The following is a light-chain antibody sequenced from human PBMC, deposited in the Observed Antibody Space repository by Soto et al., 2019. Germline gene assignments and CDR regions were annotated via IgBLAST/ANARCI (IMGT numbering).Light chain of an antibody. CDR3: LQDYTGPWT. CDR1: QGIRND. Sequence: AIQMTQSPSSLSASVGARVTITCRASQGIRNDLGWYQQKPGKAPKLLMYAASSLQSGVPSRFSGSGSGTDFTHTISSLQPEDFATYSCLQDYTGPWTFGQGTKVEIK. J-gene: IGKJ1*01. V-gene: IGKV1-6*01. CDR2: AAS.